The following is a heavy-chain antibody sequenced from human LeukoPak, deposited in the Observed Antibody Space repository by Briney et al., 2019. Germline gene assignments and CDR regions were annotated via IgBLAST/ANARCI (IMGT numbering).Heavy chain of an antibody. CDR3: AKNMVRGVIMSSSFDY. D-gene: IGHD3-10*01. J-gene: IGHJ4*02. V-gene: IGHV3-23*01. Sequence: QAGGSLRLSCAASGFTFSSYGLSWVRQAPGKGLEWVSAISASGGSTYYADSAKGRFTISRDNSKNPLYLQMNSLRAEDTAVYYCAKNMVRGVIMSSSFDYWGQGTLVTVSS. CDR2: ISASGGST. CDR1: GFTFSSYG.